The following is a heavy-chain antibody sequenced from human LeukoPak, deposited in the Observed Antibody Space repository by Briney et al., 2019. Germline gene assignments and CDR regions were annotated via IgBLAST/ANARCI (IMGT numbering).Heavy chain of an antibody. J-gene: IGHJ4*02. Sequence: GGSLRLSCAASGFTVSSNYMSWVRQAAGKGLEWVSVIYSGGSTYYADSVKGRFTISRDNSKNTLYLQMNSLRAEDTAVYYCARDRGTRVRAPGSGSPFDYWGQGTLVTVSS. CDR3: ARDRGTRVRAPGSGSPFDY. CDR1: GFTVSSNY. CDR2: IYSGGST. D-gene: IGHD3-10*01. V-gene: IGHV3-66*01.